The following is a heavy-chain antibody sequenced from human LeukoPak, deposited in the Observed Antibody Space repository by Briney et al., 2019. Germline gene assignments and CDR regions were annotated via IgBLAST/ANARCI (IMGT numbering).Heavy chain of an antibody. CDR2: IYYSGST. D-gene: IGHD3-22*01. V-gene: IGHV4-59*01. CDR1: DASISSYY. CDR3: ARVRGYYDSSGYDY. Sequence: SETLSLTCTVSDASISSYYWSWIRQPPGKGLEWIGYIYYSGSTNYNPALKSRVTISEDTSKNQISLELSSVTAADTAVYYCARVRGYYDSSGYDYWGQGTLVTVSS. J-gene: IGHJ4*02.